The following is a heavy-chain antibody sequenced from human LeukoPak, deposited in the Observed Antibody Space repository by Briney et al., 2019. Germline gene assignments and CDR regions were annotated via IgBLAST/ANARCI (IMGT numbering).Heavy chain of an antibody. CDR1: GFTFSSYS. Sequence: GGSLRLSCAASGFTFSSYSMNWVRQAPGKGLEWVSSISSSSSSYIYYADSVKGRFTISRDNAKNSLYLQMNSLRAEDTAVYYCARSRSYCSGGSCSLYYFDYWGQGTLVTVSS. CDR3: ARSRSYCSGGSCSLYYFDY. J-gene: IGHJ4*02. CDR2: ISSSSSSYI. V-gene: IGHV3-21*04. D-gene: IGHD2-15*01.